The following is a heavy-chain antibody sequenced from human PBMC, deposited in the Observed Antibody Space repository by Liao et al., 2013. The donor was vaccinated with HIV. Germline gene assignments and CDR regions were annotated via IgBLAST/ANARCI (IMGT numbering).Heavy chain of an antibody. CDR2: IYYSGTT. CDR3: ARIVTGGASFDD. CDR1: GGSISNYY. V-gene: IGHV4-59*01. J-gene: IGHJ4*02. D-gene: IGHD2-8*02. Sequence: QVRLQESGPGLVKPSETLSLTCTVSGGSISNYYCNWIRQSPRKGLEYIAYIYYSGTTHYKPSLKSRLTISVDTSKNQFSLRLNSVTAADTAVYYCARIVTGGASFDDWGPGTLVTVSS.